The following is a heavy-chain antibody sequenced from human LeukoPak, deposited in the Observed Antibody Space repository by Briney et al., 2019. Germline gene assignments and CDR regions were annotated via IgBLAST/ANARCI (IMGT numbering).Heavy chain of an antibody. CDR2: IKEDGSET. CDR3: ARETPRRGETRDGYR. J-gene: IGHJ4*02. Sequence: PGGSLRLSCAASGFTFSSYSMNWVRQVPGKGLECLANIKEDGSETYYAGSVKGRFTISRDNPKNLLFLQINSLRVEDTAVYYCARETPRRGETRDGYRWGQGTLVTVSS. D-gene: IGHD5-24*01. CDR1: GFTFSSYS. V-gene: IGHV3-7*01.